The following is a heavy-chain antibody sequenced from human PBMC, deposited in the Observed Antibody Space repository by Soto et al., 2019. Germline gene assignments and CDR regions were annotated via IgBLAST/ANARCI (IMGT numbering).Heavy chain of an antibody. V-gene: IGHV4-34*01. CDR3: ARGQVDVLMVYASRYYYYMDV. Sequence: QVQLQQWGAGLLKPSETLSLTCAVYGGSFSGYYWSWIRQPPGKGLEWIGEINHSGRTNYNPSLKSRVTISVDTSKNQFSLKLSSVTAADTAVYYCARGQVDVLMVYASRYYYYMDVWGKGTTVTVSS. CDR2: INHSGRT. D-gene: IGHD2-8*01. CDR1: GGSFSGYY. J-gene: IGHJ6*03.